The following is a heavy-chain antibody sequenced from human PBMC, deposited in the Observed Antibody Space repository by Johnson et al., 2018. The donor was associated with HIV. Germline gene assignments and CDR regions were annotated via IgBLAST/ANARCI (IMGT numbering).Heavy chain of an antibody. CDR1: GFTVSSNY. D-gene: IGHD6-6*01. V-gene: IGHV3-30-3*01. CDR3: ARDTSIAAARAFDI. J-gene: IGHJ3*02. Sequence: QVRLVESGGGLIQPGGSLRLSCAASGFTVSSNYMSWVRQAPGKGLEWVAVISYDGSNKYYADSVKGRFSISRDNSKNTLHLQMNSLRAEDTAVYYCARDTSIAAARAFDIWGQGTMVTVSS. CDR2: ISYDGSNK.